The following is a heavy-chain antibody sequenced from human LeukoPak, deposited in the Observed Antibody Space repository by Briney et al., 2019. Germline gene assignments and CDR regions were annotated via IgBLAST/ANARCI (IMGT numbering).Heavy chain of an antibody. CDR1: GFTFSSYG. D-gene: IGHD6-13*01. Sequence: GGTLRLSCAASGFTFSSYGMSWVRQAPGKGLEWVSAISGSGGSTYYADSVKGRFTISRDNSKNTLYLQMNSLRAEDTAVYYCAKAIRGIAAAGDYWGQGTLVTVSS. V-gene: IGHV3-23*01. CDR3: AKAIRGIAAAGDY. CDR2: ISGSGGST. J-gene: IGHJ4*02.